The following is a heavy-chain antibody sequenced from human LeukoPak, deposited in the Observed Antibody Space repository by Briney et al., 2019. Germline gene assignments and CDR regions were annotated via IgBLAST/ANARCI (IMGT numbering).Heavy chain of an antibody. Sequence: SETLALTCTVSGRSISRHYWSWIRQPPGKGLEWIGYISKSGTPTYNPSLQSRVTISVDTSKNQFSLKLSSVTAADTAVYYCARSGFSGYDFNYFDYWGQGTLVTVSS. V-gene: IGHV4-59*08. D-gene: IGHD5-12*01. CDR3: ARSGFSGYDFNYFDY. J-gene: IGHJ4*02. CDR2: ISKSGTP. CDR1: GRSISRHY.